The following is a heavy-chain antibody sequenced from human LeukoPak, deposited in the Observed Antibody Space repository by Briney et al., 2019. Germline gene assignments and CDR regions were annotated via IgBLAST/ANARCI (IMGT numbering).Heavy chain of an antibody. CDR3: ARGPPACTPSGNYFDY. J-gene: IGHJ4*02. Sequence: PGGSLRLSCAASGFTFSSYSMNWVRQAPGKGLEWVSYISSSSSTIYYADSVKGRFTISRDNAKNSLYLQMNSLRAEDTAVYYCARGPPACTPSGNYFDYWGQGTLVTVSS. D-gene: IGHD2-15*01. CDR1: GFTFSSYS. V-gene: IGHV3-48*01. CDR2: ISSSSSTI.